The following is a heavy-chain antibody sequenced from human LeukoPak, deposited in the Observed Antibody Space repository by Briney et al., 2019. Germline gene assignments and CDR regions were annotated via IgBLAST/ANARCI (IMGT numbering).Heavy chain of an antibody. D-gene: IGHD3-10*01. CDR3: AKSRFGELLSHFDP. V-gene: IGHV3-9*01. CDR1: GFTFDDYA. Sequence: PGRSLRLSRAASGFTFDDYAMHWVRQAPGKGLEWVSGISWNSGSIGYADSVKGRFTISRDNAKNSLYLQMNSLRAEDTALYYCAKSRFGELLSHFDPWGQGTLVTVSS. J-gene: IGHJ5*02. CDR2: ISWNSGSI.